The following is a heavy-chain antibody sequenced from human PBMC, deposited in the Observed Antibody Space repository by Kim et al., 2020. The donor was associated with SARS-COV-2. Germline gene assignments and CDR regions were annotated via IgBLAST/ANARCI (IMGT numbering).Heavy chain of an antibody. J-gene: IGHJ4*02. D-gene: IGHD3-22*01. CDR2: IDPSDSYT. V-gene: IGHV5-10-1*01. Sequence: GESLKISCETSGYSFTSYWITWVRQRPGKGLEWMGRIDPSDSYTNYSPSFQGHVTISVDKSIRTAYLQWNNLTTSDTAFYFCARQSQWLTPQGIAYWGQG. CDR3: ARQSQWLTPQGIAY. CDR1: GYSFTSYW.